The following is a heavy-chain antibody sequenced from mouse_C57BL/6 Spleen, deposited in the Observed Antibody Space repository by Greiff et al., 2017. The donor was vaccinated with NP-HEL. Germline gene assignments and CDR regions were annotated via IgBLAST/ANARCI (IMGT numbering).Heavy chain of an antibody. D-gene: IGHD2-4*01. Sequence: EVQVVESGGGLVQPGGSLSLSCAASGFTFTDYYMSWVRQPPGKALEWLGFIRNKANGYTTEYSASVKGRFTISRDNSQSILYLQMNALRAEDSATYYCARYYDYEGWFAYWGQGTLVTVSA. J-gene: IGHJ3*01. CDR3: ARYYDYEGWFAY. CDR1: GFTFTDYY. V-gene: IGHV7-3*01. CDR2: IRNKANGYTT.